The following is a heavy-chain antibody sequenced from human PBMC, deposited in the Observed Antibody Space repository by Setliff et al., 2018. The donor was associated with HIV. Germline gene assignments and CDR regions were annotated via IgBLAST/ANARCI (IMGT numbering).Heavy chain of an antibody. Sequence: GESLKISCAASGFTFNTYAMSWVRQAPGKGLEWVSVIRGSGGSTFYADSVKGRFTICRDNSKNTLFLQMNSLRPEETAVFYCAKGLDYLDSSGYSYFRLWGQGSQVTVSS. V-gene: IGHV3-23*01. D-gene: IGHD3-22*01. CDR1: GFTFNTYA. J-gene: IGHJ4*02. CDR3: AKGLDYLDSSGYSYFRL. CDR2: IRGSGGST.